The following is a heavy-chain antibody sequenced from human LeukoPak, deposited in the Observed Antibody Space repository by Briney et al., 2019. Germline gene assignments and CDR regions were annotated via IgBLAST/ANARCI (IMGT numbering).Heavy chain of an antibody. CDR1: GFTSSSYW. Sequence: RGSLRLSCAVSGFTSSSYWMSWVRQAPGKGLEWLPNIKQDGSEKYYVDSVKGRFTISRDNAKNSLYLQMNSLRAEDTAVYYCARAPYCIGGSCRFDYWGQGTLVTVSS. D-gene: IGHD2-15*01. CDR3: ARAPYCIGGSCRFDY. J-gene: IGHJ4*02. V-gene: IGHV3-7*03. CDR2: IKQDGSEK.